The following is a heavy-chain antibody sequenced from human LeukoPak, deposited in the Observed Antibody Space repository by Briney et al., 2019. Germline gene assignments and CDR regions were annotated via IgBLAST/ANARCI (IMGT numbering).Heavy chain of an antibody. CDR2: MNGGSGNT. CDR3: ARGGSALYYFDY. Sequence: GASVKVSCKASGYTFTDYTMHWLRQAPGQRLDWMGWMNGGSGNTKYSPEFQGRVTITRDTSASTAYMELSSLRSEDTAVYYCARGGSALYYFDYWGQGTLVTVSS. D-gene: IGHD2-15*01. J-gene: IGHJ4*02. CDR1: GYTFTDYT. V-gene: IGHV1-3*03.